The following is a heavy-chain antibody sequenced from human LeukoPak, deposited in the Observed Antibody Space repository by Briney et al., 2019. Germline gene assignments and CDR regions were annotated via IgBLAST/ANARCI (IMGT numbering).Heavy chain of an antibody. CDR2: INHSGST. J-gene: IGHJ3*02. CDR1: GGSFRGYY. Sequence: SETLSLTCAVYGGSFRGYYWSWIRQPPGKGLEWIGEINHSGSTNYNPSLKSRVTISVDTSKNQFSLKLSSVTAADTAVYYCARGKIQLWRRPDAFDIWGQGTMVTVSS. V-gene: IGHV4-34*01. D-gene: IGHD5-18*01. CDR3: ARGKIQLWRRPDAFDI.